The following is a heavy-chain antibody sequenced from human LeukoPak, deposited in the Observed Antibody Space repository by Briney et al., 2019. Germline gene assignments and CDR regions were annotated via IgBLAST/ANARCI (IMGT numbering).Heavy chain of an antibody. CDR1: GYTFTVYF. Sequence: ASVKVSCKASGYTFTVYFMHWVRQAPGQGLEWMGWINPNSGGTNYAQKFQGRVTMTRDTSISTAYMDLSRLRSDDTAVYYCARGGRWLQSNGTYFDYWGQGTLVTVSS. CDR3: ARGGRWLQSNGTYFDY. J-gene: IGHJ4*02. V-gene: IGHV1-2*02. CDR2: INPNSGGT. D-gene: IGHD5-24*01.